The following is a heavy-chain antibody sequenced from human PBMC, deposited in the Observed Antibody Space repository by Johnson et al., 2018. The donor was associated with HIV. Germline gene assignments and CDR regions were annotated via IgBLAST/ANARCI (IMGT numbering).Heavy chain of an antibody. CDR1: GFTFSSYA. J-gene: IGHJ3*02. D-gene: IGHD1-7*01. V-gene: IGHV3-30*04. Sequence: QVQLVESGGGAVQPGRSLRLSCAASGFTFSSYAMHWVRQAPGKGLEWVAVISYDGSNKYYADSVKGRFTISRDNSKNTLYLQMNSLRAEDTAVYYCARDSYKLELPLGAFDIGGQGTMVTVSS. CDR2: ISYDGSNK. CDR3: ARDSYKLELPLGAFDI.